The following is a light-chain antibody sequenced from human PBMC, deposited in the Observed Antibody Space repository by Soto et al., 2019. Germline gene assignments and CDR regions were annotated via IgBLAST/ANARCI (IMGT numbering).Light chain of an antibody. V-gene: IGKV4-1*01. Sequence: DIVMTQSPDSLAVSLGERATINCKSSQSILYRSNNKHYLAWYQQKPGQPPKLLIYWASTRESGVPDRFSGSGSATDFILTISSLQAEDVAVYYCQQYYNIPWTFGQGTKVEIK. CDR1: QSILYRSNNKHY. CDR2: WAS. J-gene: IGKJ1*01. CDR3: QQYYNIPWT.